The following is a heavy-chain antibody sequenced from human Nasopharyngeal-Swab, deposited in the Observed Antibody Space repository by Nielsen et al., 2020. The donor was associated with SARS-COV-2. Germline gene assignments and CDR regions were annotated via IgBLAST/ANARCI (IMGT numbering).Heavy chain of an antibody. CDR1: GFTFSAYT. Sequence: GSLKISCAASGFTFSAYTMNWVRQAPGKGLEWVSYISSSTSTTYYADSVKGRFTISRDNAKNSLYLQMNSLRAEDTAVYYCARGGRYSYGNYGMDVWGQGTTVTVSS. D-gene: IGHD5-18*01. CDR3: ARGGRYSYGNYGMDV. CDR2: ISSSTSTT. V-gene: IGHV3-48*04. J-gene: IGHJ6*02.